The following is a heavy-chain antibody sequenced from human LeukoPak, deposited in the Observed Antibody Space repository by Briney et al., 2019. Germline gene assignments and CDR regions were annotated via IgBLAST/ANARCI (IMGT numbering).Heavy chain of an antibody. D-gene: IGHD6-6*01. CDR2: ISSSSSYI. V-gene: IGHV3-21*01. J-gene: IGHJ4*02. Sequence: GGSLRLSCAASGFTFSSYSMNWVRQAPGKGLGWVSSISSSSSYIYYADSVKGRFTISRDNAKNSLYLQMNSLRAEDTAAYYCARASKYSSSPSSPDYWGQGTLVTVSS. CDR1: GFTFSSYS. CDR3: ARASKYSSSPSSPDY.